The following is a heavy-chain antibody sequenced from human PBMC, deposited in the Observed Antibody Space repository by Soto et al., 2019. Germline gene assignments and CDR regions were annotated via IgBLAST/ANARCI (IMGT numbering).Heavy chain of an antibody. Sequence: GGSLRLSCAASGFTFSSYAMHWVRQAPGKGLEWVAVISYDGSNKYYADSVKGRFTISRDNSKNTLYLQMNSLRAEDTAVYYCASSPRYSGSFPFDYWGQGTLVTVSS. CDR2: ISYDGSNK. J-gene: IGHJ4*02. V-gene: IGHV3-30-3*01. CDR3: ASSPRYSGSFPFDY. D-gene: IGHD1-26*01. CDR1: GFTFSSYA.